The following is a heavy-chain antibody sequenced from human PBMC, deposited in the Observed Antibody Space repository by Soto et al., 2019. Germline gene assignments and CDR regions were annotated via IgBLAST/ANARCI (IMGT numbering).Heavy chain of an antibody. CDR3: AKGVVAARLSGYYYYYYGMDV. CDR1: GFTFDDYA. J-gene: IGHJ6*02. D-gene: IGHD6-6*01. CDR2: ISWNSGSI. V-gene: IGHV3-9*01. Sequence: SLRLSCAASGFTFDDYAMHWVRQAPGKGLEWVSGISWNSGSIGYADSVKGRFTISRDNAKNSLYLQMNSLRAEDTALYYCAKGVVAARLSGYYYYYYGMDVWGQGTTVTVSS.